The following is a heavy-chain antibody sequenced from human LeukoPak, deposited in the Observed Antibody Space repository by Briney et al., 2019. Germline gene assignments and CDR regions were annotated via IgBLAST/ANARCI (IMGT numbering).Heavy chain of an antibody. CDR2: LSWNGGDT. Sequence: GGSLRLSCAASGFTFNQYGMSWVRQAPGKGLEWVSSLSWNGGDTRYADSVKDRFTISRDNAKKSLYLQMDSLRAEDTALYYCARRGYPYYYYMDVWGTGTTVTVS. J-gene: IGHJ6*03. CDR1: GFTFNQYG. D-gene: IGHD3-16*02. CDR3: ARRGYPYYYYMDV. V-gene: IGHV3-20*04.